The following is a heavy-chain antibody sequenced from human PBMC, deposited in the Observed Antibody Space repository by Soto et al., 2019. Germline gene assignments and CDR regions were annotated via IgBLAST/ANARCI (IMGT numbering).Heavy chain of an antibody. Sequence: GSLRLSCAASGFTVSSNYMSWVRQAPGKGLEWVSVIYSGGSTYYADSVKGRFTISRHNSKNTLYLQMNSLRAEDTAVYYCARCLGSTSCYGIDYWGQGTLVTVSS. CDR2: IYSGGST. J-gene: IGHJ4*02. CDR3: ARCLGSTSCYGIDY. CDR1: GFTVSSNY. D-gene: IGHD2-2*01. V-gene: IGHV3-53*04.